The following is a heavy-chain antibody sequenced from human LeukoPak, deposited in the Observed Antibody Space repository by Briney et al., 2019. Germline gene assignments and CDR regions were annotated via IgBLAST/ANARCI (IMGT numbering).Heavy chain of an antibody. Sequence: VASVKVSCKASGDTFSNNGISWVRQAPGQGLEWMGWISVYNDYTNYAQKFQGRVTMTTDTSTNTAYMELRSLRSDDTAVYYCAKWHCSSTSWYAGGLDSWGQGTLFTVSS. D-gene: IGHD2-2*01. V-gene: IGHV1-18*01. J-gene: IGHJ5*01. CDR1: GDTFSNNG. CDR3: AKWHCSSTSWYAGGLDS. CDR2: ISVYNDYT.